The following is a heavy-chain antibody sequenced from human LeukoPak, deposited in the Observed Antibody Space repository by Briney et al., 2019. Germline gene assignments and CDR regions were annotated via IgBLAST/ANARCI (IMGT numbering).Heavy chain of an antibody. CDR2: IKQDGSEK. D-gene: IGHD6-19*01. CDR3: ARGAAVGPYYYYYMDV. CDR1: GFTFSSYW. J-gene: IGHJ6*03. V-gene: IGHV3-7*01. Sequence: PGGSLRLSCAASGFTFSSYWMSWVRQAPGKGLEWVANIKQDGSEKYYVDSVKGRFTISRDNAKNSLYLQMNSLRAEDTAVYYCARGAAVGPYYYYYMDVWGKGTTVTVSS.